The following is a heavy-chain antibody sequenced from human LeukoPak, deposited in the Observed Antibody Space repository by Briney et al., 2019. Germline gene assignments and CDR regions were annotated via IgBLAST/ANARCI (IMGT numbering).Heavy chain of an antibody. J-gene: IGHJ6*02. Sequence: GGSLRLSCAASGFTFDDYAMHWVRQAPGKGLEWVSGISWNSGSIGYADSVKGRFTISRDNAKNSLYLQMNSLRAEDTALYYCAKDMAPYGDYRYYYGMDVWGQGTTVTVSS. CDR3: AKDMAPYGDYRYYYGMDV. V-gene: IGHV3-9*01. CDR1: GFTFDDYA. D-gene: IGHD4-17*01. CDR2: ISWNSGSI.